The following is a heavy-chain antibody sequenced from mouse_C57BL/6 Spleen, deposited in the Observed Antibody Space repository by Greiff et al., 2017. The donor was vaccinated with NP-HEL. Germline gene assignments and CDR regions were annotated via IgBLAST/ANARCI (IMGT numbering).Heavy chain of an antibody. V-gene: IGHV5-16*01. CDR2: INSDGSST. CDR3: ARGVGYHISSYAMDY. D-gene: IGHD2-2*01. CDR1: GFTFSDYY. Sequence: EVQLVESEGGLVPPGSSMKLSCTASGFTFSDYYMAWVRQVPEKGLEWVANINSDGSSTYYLDSLKSRFIISRDNAKTILYLQMSSLKSEDTATDDCARGVGYHISSYAMDYWGQGTSVTVSS. J-gene: IGHJ4*01.